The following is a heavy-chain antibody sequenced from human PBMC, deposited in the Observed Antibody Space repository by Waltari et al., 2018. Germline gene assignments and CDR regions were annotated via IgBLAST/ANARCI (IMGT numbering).Heavy chain of an antibody. Sequence: QVHLVESGGGVVQPGRSLRLSCAASGFSFSSYAMYWVRQAPGKGLEWAAVISLDGKNKYYADSVKGRFAISRDDSKNTLYLQMNSLRTEDTAVYYCATDGTDCSTTSCYFGGIDVWGQGTTVTVSS. CDR2: ISLDGKNK. V-gene: IGHV3-30*09. D-gene: IGHD2-2*01. CDR3: ATDGTDCSTTSCYFGGIDV. CDR1: GFSFSSYA. J-gene: IGHJ6*02.